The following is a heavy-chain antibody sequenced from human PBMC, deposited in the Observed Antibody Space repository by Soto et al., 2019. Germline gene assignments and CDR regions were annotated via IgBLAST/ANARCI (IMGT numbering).Heavy chain of an antibody. Sequence: QVQLVQSGAEVKKPGSSVKVSCKASGGTFSSYAISWVRQAPGQGLEWMGGIIPIFGTANYAQKFQGRVTITTDEAKSTAYMELSSLRSEDKAVDYCARAHESSGYEDLDAFDIWGQGTLVTVSS. CDR2: IIPIFGTA. D-gene: IGHD3-22*01. V-gene: IGHV1-69*01. CDR1: GGTFSSYA. CDR3: ARAHESSGYEDLDAFDI. J-gene: IGHJ3*02.